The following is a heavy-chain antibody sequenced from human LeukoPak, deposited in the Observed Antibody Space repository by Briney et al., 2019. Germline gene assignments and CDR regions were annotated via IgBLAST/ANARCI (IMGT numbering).Heavy chain of an antibody. Sequence: ASVKVSCKASGYTFTGYYMHWVRQAPGQGLEWMRWINPNSGGTNYAQKFQGRVTMTRDTSISTAYMELSRLRSDDTAVYYCARGIGSYYYYMDVWGKGITVTVSS. J-gene: IGHJ6*03. CDR2: INPNSGGT. D-gene: IGHD1-26*01. V-gene: IGHV1-2*02. CDR3: ARGIGSYYYYMDV. CDR1: GYTFTGYY.